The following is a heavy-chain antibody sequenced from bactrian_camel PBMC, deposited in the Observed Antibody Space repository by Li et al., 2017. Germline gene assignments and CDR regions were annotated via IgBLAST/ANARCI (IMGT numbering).Heavy chain of an antibody. D-gene: IGHD6*01. J-gene: IGHJ6*01. CDR2: VSGNGTP. Sequence: VQLVESGGGLVQPGGSLRLSCVTSGFTFGSHGMTWVRQAPGKERELVASVSGNGTPNYAPSVKGRFTVSRDNAKNTVYLQLNSLKTEDTAMYYCTKDRGRAVPAGSFDYWAQGTQVTVS. CDR1: GFTFGSHG. CDR3: TKDRGRAVPAGSFDY. V-gene: IGHV3S67*01.